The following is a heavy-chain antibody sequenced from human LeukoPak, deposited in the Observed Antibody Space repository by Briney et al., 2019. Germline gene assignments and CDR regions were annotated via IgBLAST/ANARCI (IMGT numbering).Heavy chain of an antibody. CDR3: ARGYCSGGRCYDILNYQYGMDV. V-gene: IGHV1-18*01. J-gene: IGHJ6*02. Sequence: ASVKVSCKASGYTFTSYGVSWVRQAPGQGPEWMGWISVYNGNTNYAQRLQGRVTMTTDTSTSTAYMELRSLRSDGTAVYYCARGYCSGGRCYDILNYQYGMDVWGQGTTVTVSS. CDR2: ISVYNGNT. D-gene: IGHD2-15*01. CDR1: GYTFTSYG.